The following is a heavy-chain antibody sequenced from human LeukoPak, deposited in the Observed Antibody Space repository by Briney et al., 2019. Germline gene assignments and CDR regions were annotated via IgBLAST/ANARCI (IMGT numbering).Heavy chain of an antibody. D-gene: IGHD3-22*01. Sequence: SETLSLTCTVSGGSISSYYWSWIRQPAGKGLEWIGRIYTSGSTNYNPSLKSRVTMSVDTSKNQFSLKLSSVTAADTAVYYCARMTYYYDSSGYYYVFYSDYWGQGTLVTVSS. V-gene: IGHV4-4*07. CDR3: ARMTYYYDSSGYYYVFYSDY. CDR1: GGSISSYY. CDR2: IYTSGST. J-gene: IGHJ4*02.